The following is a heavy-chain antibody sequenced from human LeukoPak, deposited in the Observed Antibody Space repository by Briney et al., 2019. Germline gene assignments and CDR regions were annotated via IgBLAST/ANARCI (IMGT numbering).Heavy chain of an antibody. V-gene: IGHV4-61*02. CDR1: GGSITSTLYY. CDR2: ISNSGST. CDR3: ARASSGSFYYFDY. Sequence: SETLSLTCTVSGGSITSTLYYWSWIRQPAGKGLEWIGRISNSGSTNYNPSLKSRVTMSVDTAKNQFSLKLSSVTAADTAVYYCARASSGSFYYFDYWGQGTLVTVSS. J-gene: IGHJ4*02. D-gene: IGHD3-22*01.